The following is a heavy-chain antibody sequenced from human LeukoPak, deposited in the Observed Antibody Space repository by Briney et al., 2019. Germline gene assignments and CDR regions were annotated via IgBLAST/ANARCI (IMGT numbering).Heavy chain of an antibody. CDR1: GESVSSDSAA. J-gene: IGHJ5*02. Sequence: SQTLSLTCAISGESVSSDSAAWNWIRQSPSRGLEWLGRTYYRSKWNNDYAVSVKSRITINTDTSKNQSSLQLNSVTPEDTAVYYCCRDMLIGGWFDPWGQGTLVTVSS. V-gene: IGHV6-1*01. CDR3: CRDMLIGGWFDP. D-gene: IGHD3-16*01. CDR2: TYYRSKWNN.